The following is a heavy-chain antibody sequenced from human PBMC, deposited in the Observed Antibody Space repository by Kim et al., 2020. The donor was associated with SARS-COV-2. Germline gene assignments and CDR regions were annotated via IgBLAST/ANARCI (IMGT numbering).Heavy chain of an antibody. CDR3: SRGDPAGYGGLDV. V-gene: IGHV4-30-2*05. J-gene: IGHJ6*02. D-gene: IGHD5-12*01. Sequence: YNPSLKSRVIISMEMPKNQFSLRVNSVTAADTAVYFCSRGDPAGYGGLDVWGQGTTVTVSS.